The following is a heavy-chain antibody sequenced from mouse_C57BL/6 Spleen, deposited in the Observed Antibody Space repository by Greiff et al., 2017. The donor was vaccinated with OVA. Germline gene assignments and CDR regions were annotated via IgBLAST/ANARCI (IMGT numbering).Heavy chain of an antibody. J-gene: IGHJ3*01. Sequence: VKLQESGPGLVQPSQSLSITCTVSGFSLTSYGVHWVRQSPGKGLEWLGVIWSGGSTDYNAAFISRLSISKDNSKSQVFFKMNSLQADDTAIYYCARKEGEGDYYGSSYFAYWGQGTLVTVSA. V-gene: IGHV2-2*01. CDR1: GFSLTSYG. CDR2: IWSGGST. CDR3: ARKEGEGDYYGSSYFAY. D-gene: IGHD1-1*01.